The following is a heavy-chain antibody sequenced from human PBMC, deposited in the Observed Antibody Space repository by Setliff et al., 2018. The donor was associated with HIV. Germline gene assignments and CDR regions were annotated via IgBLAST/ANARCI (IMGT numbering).Heavy chain of an antibody. J-gene: IGHJ4*02. CDR1: GGSINTGAYY. CDR3: ARAPFVGGAYYYWGSYYFDY. V-gene: IGHV4-31*03. D-gene: IGHD3-22*01. Sequence: SETLSLTCTVSGGSINTGAYYWSWIRQHPGRGLEWIGYIYYSGSTHYNPSLKIRVTISLDTSKNQFSLRLTSVTAADTAVFYCARAPFVGGAYYYWGSYYFDYWGPGTQVTVSS. CDR2: IYYSGST.